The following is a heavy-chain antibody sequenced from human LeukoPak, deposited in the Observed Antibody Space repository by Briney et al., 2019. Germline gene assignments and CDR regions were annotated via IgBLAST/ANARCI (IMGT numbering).Heavy chain of an antibody. Sequence: SETLSLTCAVSGYSISSGYYWGWIRQPPVKGLEWIGSIYHSGSTYYNPSLKSRVTISVDTCKNQFSLKLSSVTAADTAVYYCARRRFRSGSYYFDYWGQGTMVTVSS. V-gene: IGHV4-38-2*01. CDR2: IYHSGST. J-gene: IGHJ4*02. D-gene: IGHD3-3*01. CDR3: ARRRFRSGSYYFDY. CDR1: GYSISSGYY.